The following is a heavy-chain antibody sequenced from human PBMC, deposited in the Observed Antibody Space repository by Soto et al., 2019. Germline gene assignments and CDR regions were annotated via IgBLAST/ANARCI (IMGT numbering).Heavy chain of an antibody. CDR2: INHSGST. Sequence: HVPLSHWGAGLLTPSENLSRTCAGYVGSCSGYYCSGSRQPPGKGLEWIGEINHSGSTNYDASIKIRVSISVDTCKNQFSRKLNSVTAADTAVYYCACSSSFEAIECWGQGSLVTV. CDR1: VGSCSGYY. D-gene: IGHD6-6*01. V-gene: IGHV4-34*01. J-gene: IGHJ4*02. CDR3: ACSSSFEAIEC.